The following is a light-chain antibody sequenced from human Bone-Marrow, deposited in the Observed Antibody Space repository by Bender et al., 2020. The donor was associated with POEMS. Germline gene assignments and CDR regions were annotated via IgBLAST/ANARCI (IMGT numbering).Light chain of an antibody. J-gene: IGLJ2*01. CDR1: KLGDKF. Sequence: SYELTQPPSVSVSPGQTATISCSGDKLGDKFTSWYQQMPGQSPVLIMYQDNKRPSGIPERFSGSNSGNTATLTISGTQPMDEADYYCQAWDSTTVTFGGGTKLSVL. V-gene: IGLV3-1*01. CDR3: QAWDSTTVT. CDR2: QDN.